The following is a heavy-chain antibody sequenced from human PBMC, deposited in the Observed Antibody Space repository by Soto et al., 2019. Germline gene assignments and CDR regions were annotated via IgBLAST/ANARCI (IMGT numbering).Heavy chain of an antibody. V-gene: IGHV4-59*08. J-gene: IGHJ5*02. CDR1: GDSLSSNY. D-gene: IGHD3-10*01. Sequence: QVQLQESGPGLVKPSETLSLTCTVSGDSLSSNYWSWIRQPPGKGLEWIGYFYPGGNSKNNPSLNSRVTISVDTSKNQFSLKLSSVTAADTAVYYCVRHISGRDTYGSNWFDPWRQGTLVTVSS. CDR2: FYPGGNS. CDR3: VRHISGRDTYGSNWFDP.